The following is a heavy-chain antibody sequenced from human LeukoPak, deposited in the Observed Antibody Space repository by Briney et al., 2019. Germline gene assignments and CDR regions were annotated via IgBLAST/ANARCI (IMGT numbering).Heavy chain of an antibody. V-gene: IGHV4-34*01. CDR1: GGSFSGYY. Sequence: SETLSLTCAVYGGSFSGYYWSWIRQPPGKGLEWIGEINHSGSTNYNPSLKSRVTISVDTSKNQFSLTLTSVTAADTAVYYCAGRRGDPYYYDSGTGTDAFDIWGRGTMVTVSS. D-gene: IGHD3-10*01. J-gene: IGHJ3*02. CDR2: INHSGST. CDR3: AGRRGDPYYYDSGTGTDAFDI.